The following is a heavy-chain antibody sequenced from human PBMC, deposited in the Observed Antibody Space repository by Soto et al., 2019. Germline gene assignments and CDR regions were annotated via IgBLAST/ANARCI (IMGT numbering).Heavy chain of an antibody. CDR2: ISGSADGT. CDR3: AKDTVGGYSFWSGYYSDGLDV. D-gene: IGHD3-3*01. J-gene: IGHJ3*01. CDR1: GFTFDSYA. V-gene: IGHV3-23*01. Sequence: LLESGGGLAQPGGSLRLSCVGSGFTFDSYAISWVRQAPGERLQWIAAISGSADGTDYAHSVRGRFTISRDNAKKTVHLQMDSLRVEDTAVYFCAKDTVGGYSFWSGYYSDGLDVWGQGTLVTVS.